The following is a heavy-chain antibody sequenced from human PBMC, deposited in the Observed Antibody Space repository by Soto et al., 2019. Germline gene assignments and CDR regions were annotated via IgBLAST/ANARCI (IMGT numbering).Heavy chain of an antibody. D-gene: IGHD3-16*02. CDR2: LTSEGDTT. CDR1: GFTFSSYA. V-gene: IGHV3-23*01. J-gene: IGHJ4*02. Sequence: PGGSLRLSCSASGFTFSSYAMSWGRQAPGKGLEWVSSLTSEGDTTFYADSVKGRFTISRDNFKSTLYLQMNSLRAEDTAIYYCAKDQRPSSGGVIASFDCWGQGALVTVSS. CDR3: AKDQRPSSGGVIASFDC.